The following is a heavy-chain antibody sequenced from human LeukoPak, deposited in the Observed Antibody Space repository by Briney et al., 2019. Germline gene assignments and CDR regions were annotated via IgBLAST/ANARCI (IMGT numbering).Heavy chain of an antibody. D-gene: IGHD6-19*01. CDR1: GYTFTGYD. CDR2: MNPNSGNT. Sequence: ASVKVSCKASGYTFTGYDINWVRQATGQGLEWMGWMNPNSGNTGYAQKFQGRVTMTRNTSISTAYMELSSLRSEDTAVYYCAREIAMAGKTFDNWGQGTLVTVSS. CDR3: AREIAMAGKTFDN. J-gene: IGHJ4*02. V-gene: IGHV1-8*01.